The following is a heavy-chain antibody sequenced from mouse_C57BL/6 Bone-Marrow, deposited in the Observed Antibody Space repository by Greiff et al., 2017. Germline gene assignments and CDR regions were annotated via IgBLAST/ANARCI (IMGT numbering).Heavy chain of an antibody. Sequence: EVKLVESGPELVKPGASVKMSCKASGYTFTDYNMHWVKQSHGKSLEWIGYINPNNGGTSYNQKFKGKATLTVNKSSSTAYMELRSLTSEDSAVYYCAPYRGYAMDYWGEGTSVTVSS. CDR2: INPNNGGT. V-gene: IGHV1-22*01. CDR3: APYRGYAMDY. J-gene: IGHJ4*01. D-gene: IGHD2-12*01. CDR1: GYTFTDYN.